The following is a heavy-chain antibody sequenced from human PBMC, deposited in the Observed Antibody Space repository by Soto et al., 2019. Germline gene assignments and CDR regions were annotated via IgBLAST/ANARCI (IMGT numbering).Heavy chain of an antibody. D-gene: IGHD2-15*01. CDR3: ARDRICNTFDI. CDR1: GGPSRISW. Sequence: GGARRVWMRGSGGPSRISWMTWVRQAPGKGLEWMANIKEDGSVKNYVDSVKGRFTISRDNAKNSLYLQLNSLRAEDTAVYYCARDRICNTFDIWGQGT. V-gene: IGHV3-7*01. CDR2: IKEDGSVK. J-gene: IGHJ3*02.